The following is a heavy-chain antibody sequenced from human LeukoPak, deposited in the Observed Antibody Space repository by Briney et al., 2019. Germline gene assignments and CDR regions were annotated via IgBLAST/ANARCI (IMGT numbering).Heavy chain of an antibody. V-gene: IGHV1-3*01. CDR3: ARRGGFYYDIDY. CDR2: INAGNGNT. D-gene: IGHD3-22*01. J-gene: IGHJ4*02. CDR1: GYTFTSYA. Sequence: ASVNVSCKASGYTFTSYAMHWVRQAPGQRLEWMGWINAGNGNTKYSQKFQGRVTITRDTSASTAYMELSSLRSEDTAVYYCARRGGFYYDIDYWGQGTLVTVSS.